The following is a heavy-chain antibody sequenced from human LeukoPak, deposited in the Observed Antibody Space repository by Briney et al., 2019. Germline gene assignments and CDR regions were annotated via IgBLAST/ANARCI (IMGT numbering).Heavy chain of an antibody. D-gene: IGHD6-13*01. CDR3: ARTISGWYYFDY. V-gene: IGHV4-59*08. CDR2: INYSGRT. Sequence: SETLSLTCSVSGGSNSAYYWSWIRQPPGKGLEWIGYINYSGRTDYNPSLKGRVTISVDTSKNQFSLKLSSVTAADTAVFNCARTISGWYYFDYWGQGTLVTVSS. CDR1: GGSNSAYY. J-gene: IGHJ4*02.